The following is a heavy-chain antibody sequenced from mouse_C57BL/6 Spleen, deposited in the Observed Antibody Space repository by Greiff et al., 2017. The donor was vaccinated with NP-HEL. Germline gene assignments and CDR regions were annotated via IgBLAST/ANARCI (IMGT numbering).Heavy chain of an antibody. D-gene: IGHD3-3*01. CDR2: IYPGDGDT. J-gene: IGHJ2*01. Sequence: VKLMESGPELVKPGASVKISCKASGYPFSRSWVNWGKQRPGKGLEWIGRIYPGDGDTNYNGKFKGKATLTADKSSSTAYMQLSSLTSEDSAVYFCARGDGDYWGQGTTLSVSS. CDR1: GYPFSRSW. CDR3: ARGDGDY. V-gene: IGHV1-82*01.